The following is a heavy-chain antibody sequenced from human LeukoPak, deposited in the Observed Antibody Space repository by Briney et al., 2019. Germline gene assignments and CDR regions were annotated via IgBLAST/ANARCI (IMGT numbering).Heavy chain of an antibody. CDR3: ASHPGTVSYYYMDV. J-gene: IGHJ6*03. V-gene: IGHV4-59*08. D-gene: IGHD1-1*01. CDR2: IYYSGST. CDR1: GGSISGYY. Sequence: SETLSLTCTVSGGSISGYYWSWIRQPPGKGLEWIGYIYYSGSTNYNPSLKSRVTISVDTSKNQFSLKLSSVTAADTAVYYCASHPGTVSYYYMDVWGKGTTVTVSS.